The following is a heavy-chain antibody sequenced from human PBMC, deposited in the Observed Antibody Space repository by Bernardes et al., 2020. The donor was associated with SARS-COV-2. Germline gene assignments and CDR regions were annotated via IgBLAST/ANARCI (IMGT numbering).Heavy chain of an antibody. CDR3: TRGSVLGYCSSTSCYGY. CDR1: GFTFGDYA. V-gene: IGHV3-49*03. D-gene: IGHD2-2*01. J-gene: IGHJ4*02. CDR2: IRSKAYGGTT. Sequence: GGSLRLSCTASGFTFGDYAMSWFRQAPGKGLEWVGFIRSKAYGGTTEYAASVKGRFTISRDDSKSIAYLQMNSLKTEDTAVYYCTRGSVLGYCSSTSCYGYWGQGTLVTVSS.